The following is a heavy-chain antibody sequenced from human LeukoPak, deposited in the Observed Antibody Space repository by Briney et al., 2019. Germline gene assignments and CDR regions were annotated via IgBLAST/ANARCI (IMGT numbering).Heavy chain of an antibody. D-gene: IGHD4/OR15-4a*01. J-gene: IGHJ4*02. Sequence: SGGSLRLSCAASGFTFRSYRMSWVRQAPGKGLEWVANIKEDANEEYYVDSVRGRFTISRDNAKNSLYLQMNSLRAEDTAVYYCARDLMGLQGEYDYWGQGTLVTVSS. CDR2: IKEDANEE. CDR1: GFTFRSYR. V-gene: IGHV3-7*01. CDR3: ARDLMGLQGEYDY.